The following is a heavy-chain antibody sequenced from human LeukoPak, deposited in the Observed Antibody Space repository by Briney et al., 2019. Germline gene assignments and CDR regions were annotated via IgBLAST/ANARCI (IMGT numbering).Heavy chain of an antibody. CDR3: ATVWFGEKPFDY. CDR2: INSDGSST. D-gene: IGHD3-10*01. Sequence: GGSLRLSCAASGFTFSSHWMHWVRQAPGKGLVWVSRINSDGSSTSYADSVKGRFTISRDNAKNTLYLQMNSLRAEDTAVYYCATVWFGEKPFDYWGQGTLVTVSS. CDR1: GFTFSSHW. J-gene: IGHJ4*02. V-gene: IGHV3-74*01.